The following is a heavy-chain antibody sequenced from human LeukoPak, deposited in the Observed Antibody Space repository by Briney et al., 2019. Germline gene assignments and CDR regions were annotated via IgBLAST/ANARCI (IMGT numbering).Heavy chain of an antibody. Sequence: SETLSLTCTVSGGSVSSGSYHWSWIRQPPGKGLEWIGYIYYSGSTNYNPSLKSRVTISVDTSENQFSLKLSSVTAADTAVYYCARDGSGSYNWFDPWGQGTLVTVSS. V-gene: IGHV4-61*01. J-gene: IGHJ5*02. CDR2: IYYSGST. CDR1: GGSVSSGSYH. D-gene: IGHD3-10*01. CDR3: ARDGSGSYNWFDP.